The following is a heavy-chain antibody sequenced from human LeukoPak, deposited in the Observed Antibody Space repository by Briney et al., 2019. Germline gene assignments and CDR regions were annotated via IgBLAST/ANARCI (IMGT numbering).Heavy chain of an antibody. CDR2: ISYDGSNK. J-gene: IGHJ4*02. V-gene: IGHV3-30*18. CDR3: AKASIYQLPDY. Sequence: GGSLRLSCAASGFTFSNYGMHWVRQAPGKGLEWVAVISYDGSNKYYVDSVKGRFTISRDNSKNTLHLQMNTLRNEDTAVYYCAKASIYQLPDYWGQGTLVTVSS. CDR1: GFTFSNYG. D-gene: IGHD2-2*01.